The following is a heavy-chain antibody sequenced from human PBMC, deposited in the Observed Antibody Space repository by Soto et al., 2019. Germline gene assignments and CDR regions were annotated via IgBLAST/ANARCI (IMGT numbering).Heavy chain of an antibody. Sequence: EVQLLESGGGLVQPGGSLRLSCAASGFTFGSYAMSWVRQAPGKGLEWVSLFSGTGASSAYANSVKGRFTISRDYSSTTLFLQMHSLRAEDTAVYFCAKDSGNYGSGSFSHWGQGTLVTVAS. CDR2: FSGTGASS. CDR3: AKDSGNYGSGSFSH. CDR1: GFTFGSYA. D-gene: IGHD3-10*01. V-gene: IGHV3-23*01. J-gene: IGHJ4*02.